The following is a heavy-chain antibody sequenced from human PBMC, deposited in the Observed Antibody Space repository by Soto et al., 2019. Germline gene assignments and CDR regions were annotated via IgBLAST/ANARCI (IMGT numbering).Heavy chain of an antibody. CDR3: ARGGWSSSGGIAAS. CDR2: ISSSGASI. D-gene: IGHD6-13*01. J-gene: IGHJ5*02. Sequence: GGSLRLSCAASGFTFSDYYMSWIRQAPGKGLEWVSYISSSGASIYYADSVKGRFTISRDNAENSLSLQMNSLRAEDTAVYYCARGGWSSSGGIAASWGQGTLVTVSS. CDR1: GFTFSDYY. V-gene: IGHV3-11*01.